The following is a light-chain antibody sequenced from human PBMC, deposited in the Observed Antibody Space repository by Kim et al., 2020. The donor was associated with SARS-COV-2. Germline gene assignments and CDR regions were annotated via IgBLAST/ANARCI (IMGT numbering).Light chain of an antibody. CDR2: STN. CDR1: SANIESNN. CDR3: AACDDSLSGYV. J-gene: IGLJ1*01. V-gene: IGLV1-47*01. Sequence: GQRVTISCSGSSANIESNNVCGGQQLPGTAPKVLIYSTNERPAGVPDRFSGSKSGTSASLAISGLRSEDEADYYCAACDDSLSGYVFGTGTKVTVL.